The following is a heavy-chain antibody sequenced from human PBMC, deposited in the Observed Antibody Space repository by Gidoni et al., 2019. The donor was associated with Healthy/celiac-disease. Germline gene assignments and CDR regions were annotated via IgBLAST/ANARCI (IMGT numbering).Heavy chain of an antibody. Sequence: QVQLQESGPGLVKPSETLSLTCTVSGGSISSYYWGWIRQPPGKGLELIGYIYYSGSTNYNPSLKCRVTISVDTSKNQFSLKLSSVTAADTAVYFCSSSVDRSGDYYVGYWVQGTLVTVSS. V-gene: IGHV4-59*08. CDR3: SSSVDRSGDYYVGY. CDR2: IYYSGST. CDR1: GGSISSYY. D-gene: IGHD3-22*01. J-gene: IGHJ4*02.